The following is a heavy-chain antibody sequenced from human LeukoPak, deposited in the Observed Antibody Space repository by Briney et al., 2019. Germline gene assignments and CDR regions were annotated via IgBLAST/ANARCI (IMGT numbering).Heavy chain of an antibody. CDR2: INHSGST. J-gene: IGHJ4*02. CDR3: ARDQRYSYGNFDY. Sequence: ASETLSLTCAVYGGSFSGYYWSWIRQPPGKGLEWIGEINHSGSTNYNPSLKSRVTISVDTSKNQFSLKLSSVTAADTAVYYCARDQRYSYGNFDYWGQGTLVTVSS. V-gene: IGHV4-34*01. D-gene: IGHD5-18*01. CDR1: GGSFSGYY.